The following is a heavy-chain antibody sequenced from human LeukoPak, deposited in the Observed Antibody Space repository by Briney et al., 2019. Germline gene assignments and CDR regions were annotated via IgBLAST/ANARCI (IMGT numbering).Heavy chain of an antibody. D-gene: IGHD2-21*01. V-gene: IGHV1-2*02. CDR3: ARDSGGEHFDY. J-gene: IGHJ4*02. Sequence: GALVKVSCKASGYTFTGNYMHWVRQAPGQGLEWMGWINPNSGGTNYAQKFQGRVTMTRDTSISIAYMELSRLRSDDAAVFYCARDSGGEHFDYWGQGTLVTVSS. CDR2: INPNSGGT. CDR1: GYTFTGNY.